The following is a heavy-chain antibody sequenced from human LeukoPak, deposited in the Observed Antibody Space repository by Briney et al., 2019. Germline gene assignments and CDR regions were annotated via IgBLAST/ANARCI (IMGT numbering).Heavy chain of an antibody. V-gene: IGHV4-59*01. CDR1: GGSISSYY. Sequence: SETLSLTCTVSGGSISSYYWSWIRQPPGKGLEWIGYIYYSGGTNYNPSLKRRVTISVDTSKNQFSLKLSSVTAADTAVYYCARSGYCSSTSCQIAGWFDPWGQGTLVTVSS. CDR3: ARSGYCSSTSCQIAGWFDP. D-gene: IGHD2-2*01. CDR2: IYYSGGT. J-gene: IGHJ5*02.